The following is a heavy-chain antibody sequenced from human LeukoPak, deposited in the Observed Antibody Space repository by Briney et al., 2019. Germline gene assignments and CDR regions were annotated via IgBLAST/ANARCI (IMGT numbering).Heavy chain of an antibody. D-gene: IGHD3-9*01. CDR1: GGSFSGYY. V-gene: IGHV4-34*01. Sequence: SETLSLTCAVYGGSFSGYYWSWIRQPPGKGLEWIGEINHSGSTNYNPSLKSRVTISVDTSKNQFSLKLSSVTAADTAVYYCARAYYDILTGSEGYFQHWGQGTLVTASS. CDR2: INHSGST. J-gene: IGHJ1*01. CDR3: ARAYYDILTGSEGYFQH.